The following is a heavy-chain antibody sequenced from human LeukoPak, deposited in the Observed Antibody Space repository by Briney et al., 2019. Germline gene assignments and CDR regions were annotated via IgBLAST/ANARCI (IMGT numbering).Heavy chain of an antibody. CDR1: GFTFDDYA. CDR2: ISWKSGSI. V-gene: IGHV3-9*01. D-gene: IGHD1-26*01. J-gene: IGHJ4*02. Sequence: GRSLRLSCAASGFTFDDYAIHWVRQAPGKGLEWVSGISWKSGSIGYADSVKGRFTISRDNAKNSLYLQMNSLRPEDTALYYCAKDSRRYSGSSAFDNWGQGTLVTVSS. CDR3: AKDSRRYSGSSAFDN.